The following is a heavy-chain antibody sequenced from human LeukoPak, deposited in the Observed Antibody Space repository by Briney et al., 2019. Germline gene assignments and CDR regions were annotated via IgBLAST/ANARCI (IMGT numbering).Heavy chain of an antibody. D-gene: IGHD2-2*01. CDR2: INHSGST. CDR1: GGSFSGYY. V-gene: IGHV4-34*01. Sequence: SETLSLTCAVYGGSFSGYYWSWIRQPPGKGPEWIGEINHSGSTNYNPSLESRVTISVDTSKNQFSLKLSSVTAADTAVYYCAQVRYCSSTSCSYDAFDIWGQGTMVTVSS. CDR3: AQVRYCSSTSCSYDAFDI. J-gene: IGHJ3*02.